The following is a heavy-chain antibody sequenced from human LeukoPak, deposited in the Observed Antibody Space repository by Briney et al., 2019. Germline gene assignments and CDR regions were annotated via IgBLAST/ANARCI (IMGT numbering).Heavy chain of an antibody. Sequence: GASLRPSCAASGFTFNKYWMHLVRQPPGEGLGWVLRINVGCTITSYAHSVNGGFTIIRDNAKNTLYLQMRSPGAEDTAVYHCATGNYYDSSGYYTFEHWGQGTLVTVSS. CDR2: INVGCTIT. V-gene: IGHV3-74*01. CDR3: ATGNYYDSSGYYTFEH. J-gene: IGHJ4*02. D-gene: IGHD3-22*01. CDR1: GFTFNKYW.